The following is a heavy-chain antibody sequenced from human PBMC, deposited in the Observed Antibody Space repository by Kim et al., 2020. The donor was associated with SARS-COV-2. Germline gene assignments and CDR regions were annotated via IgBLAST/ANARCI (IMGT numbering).Heavy chain of an antibody. Sequence: SQTLSLTCAISGDSVSSTSAAWTWLRQSPSKGLEWLGRTYYRSKWYNDYAVSVKSRITINPDTSKNQFSLQLNSVTPEDTAVYYCARGVNWKWDGDFDYWGQGTLVTVSS. D-gene: IGHD1-1*01. V-gene: IGHV6-1*01. CDR3: ARGVNWKWDGDFDY. J-gene: IGHJ4*02. CDR1: GDSVSSTSAA. CDR2: TYYRSKWYN.